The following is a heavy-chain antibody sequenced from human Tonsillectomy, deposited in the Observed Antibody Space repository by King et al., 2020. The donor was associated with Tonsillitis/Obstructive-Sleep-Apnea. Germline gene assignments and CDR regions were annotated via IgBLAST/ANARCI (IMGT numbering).Heavy chain of an antibody. CDR3: ARDLGYDFWSGYYTGAFDI. J-gene: IGHJ3*02. V-gene: IGHV3-33*01. CDR2: IWYDGSNK. CDR1: GFTFSSYG. D-gene: IGHD3-3*01. Sequence: VQLVESGGGVVQPGRSLRLSCAASGFTFSSYGMHLGRQAPGKGLEWVSVIWYDGSNKYYADAVKGRFTISRDNSKNTLYLQMNSLRAEDTAVYYCARDLGYDFWSGYYTGAFDIWGQGTMVTVSS.